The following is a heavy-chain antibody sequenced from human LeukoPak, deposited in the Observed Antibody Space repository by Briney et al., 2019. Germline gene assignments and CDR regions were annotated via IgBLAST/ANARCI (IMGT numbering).Heavy chain of an antibody. J-gene: IGHJ4*02. Sequence: ASVKVSCKASGGTFSSYAISWVRQAPGQGLEWMGGIIPIFGTANYAQKFQGRVTITADKSTSTAYMELSSLRSEDTAVYYCARGGYEPYYFDYWGQGTLVTVSS. CDR2: IIPIFGTA. D-gene: IGHD5-12*01. CDR3: ARGGYEPYYFDY. V-gene: IGHV1-69*06. CDR1: GGTFSSYA.